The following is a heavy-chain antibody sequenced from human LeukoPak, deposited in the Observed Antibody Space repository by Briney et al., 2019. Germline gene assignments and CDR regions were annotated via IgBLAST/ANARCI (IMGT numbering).Heavy chain of an antibody. V-gene: IGHV5-51*01. CDR3: TRRDSSWYYFDY. CDR2: IYPGDSDI. CDR1: GYSFTSYW. J-gene: IGHJ4*02. D-gene: IGHD6-13*01. Sequence: GESLKISCKGSGYSFTSYWIGWVRQMPGKGLEWMGIIYPGDSDIRYSPPFQGQVTISADKSISTAYLQWSSLKASDTAMYYCTRRDSSWYYFDYWGQGTLVTVSS.